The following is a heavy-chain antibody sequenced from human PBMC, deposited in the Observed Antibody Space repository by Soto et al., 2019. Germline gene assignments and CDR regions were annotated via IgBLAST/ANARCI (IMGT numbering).Heavy chain of an antibody. D-gene: IGHD2-21*02. V-gene: IGHV5-51*01. J-gene: IGHJ2*01. Sequence: GESLKISCKGSGYSFSTYWIGWVRQMPGKGLEWMGIIYPSDSGTRYSPPFQGQVTISVDMSISTAYLQWSSLKASDTAMYYCARPLYGGNSLGWYFDVWGRGTLVTVSS. CDR3: ARPLYGGNSLGWYFDV. CDR1: GYSFSTYW. CDR2: IYPSDSGT.